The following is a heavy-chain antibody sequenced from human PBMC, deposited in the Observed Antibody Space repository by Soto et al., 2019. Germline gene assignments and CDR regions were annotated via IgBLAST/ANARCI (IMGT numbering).Heavy chain of an antibody. CDR2: ISYDGSNK. V-gene: IGHV3-30-3*01. CDR3: AIAAAGSY. Sequence: QVQLVESGGGVVQPGRSLRLSCAASGFTFSSYAMHWVRQAPGKGLEWVAVISYDGSNKYYADSVKGRFTISRDNSKNTLYLQMNSLRAEDTAVYYCAIAAAGSYWGQGTLVTVSS. D-gene: IGHD6-13*01. CDR1: GFTFSSYA. J-gene: IGHJ4*02.